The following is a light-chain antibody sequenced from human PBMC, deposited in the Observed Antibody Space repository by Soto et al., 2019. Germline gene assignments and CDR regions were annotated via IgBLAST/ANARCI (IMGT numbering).Light chain of an antibody. CDR3: QQSYSTLPWT. Sequence: DIQMTQSPSSLSASVGDRVTITCRASQSISSYLNWYQQKPGKAPKLLIYAASSLHSGVPSRFIGSGSVTDFTLTISSLHPEDFATYYCQQSYSTLPWTFGQGTKVEIK. CDR2: AAS. V-gene: IGKV1-39*01. J-gene: IGKJ1*01. CDR1: QSISSY.